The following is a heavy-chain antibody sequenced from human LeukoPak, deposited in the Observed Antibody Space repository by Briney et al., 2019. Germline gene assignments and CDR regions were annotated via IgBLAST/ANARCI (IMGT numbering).Heavy chain of an antibody. CDR2: IYYSGGT. Sequence: PSETLSLTCTVSGVSISSYYWSWIRQPPGKGLEWIGYIYYSGGTNYNPSLKSRVTISVDTSKNQFSLKLSSVTAADTAVYYCARGPRYCSGGSCYYYYYGMDVWGQGTTVTVSS. V-gene: IGHV4-59*01. J-gene: IGHJ6*02. CDR1: GVSISSYY. D-gene: IGHD2-15*01. CDR3: ARGPRYCSGGSCYYYYYGMDV.